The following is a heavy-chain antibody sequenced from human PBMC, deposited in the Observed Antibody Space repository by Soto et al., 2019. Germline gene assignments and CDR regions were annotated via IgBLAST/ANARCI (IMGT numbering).Heavy chain of an antibody. J-gene: IGHJ5*02. Sequence: EAQLLESGGGLVQPGGSLRLSCAASGFTFSTYAMSWVRQAPGKGLEWVSAISAGGGSTYYADSVKGRFTISRDNSINTLYMQMNSLRTEDTAVYYCAKDSTPLGSSSWYSDWFDPWGQGTLVTVSS. CDR1: GFTFSTYA. D-gene: IGHD6-13*01. CDR2: ISAGGGST. CDR3: AKDSTPLGSSSWYSDWFDP. V-gene: IGHV3-23*01.